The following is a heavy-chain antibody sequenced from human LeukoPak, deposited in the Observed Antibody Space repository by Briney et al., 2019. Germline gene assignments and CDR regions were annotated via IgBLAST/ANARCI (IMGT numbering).Heavy chain of an antibody. CDR2: ISHSGST. J-gene: IGHJ4*02. D-gene: IGHD1-26*01. Sequence: SETLSLTCAVYGGSFSGYYWSWIRQPPGKGLEWIGEISHSGSTNYNPSLKSRVTISVDTSKNQFSLKLSSVTAADTAVYYCARGVSGGNGSNFDYCGQGTLVTVSS. V-gene: IGHV4-34*01. CDR1: GGSFSGYY. CDR3: ARGVSGGNGSNFDY.